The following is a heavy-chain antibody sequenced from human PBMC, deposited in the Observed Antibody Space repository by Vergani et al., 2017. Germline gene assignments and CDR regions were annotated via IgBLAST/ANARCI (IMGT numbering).Heavy chain of an antibody. V-gene: IGHV3-49*03. CDR3: TSLVGATTPNWFDP. CDR1: GFTFGDYA. CDR2: IRSKAYGGTT. J-gene: IGHJ5*02. D-gene: IGHD1-26*01. Sequence: EVQLVESGGGLVQPGRSLRLSCTASGFTFGDYAMSWFRQAPGKGLEWVGFIRSKAYGGTTEYAASVKGRFTISRDDSKSIAYLQMNSLKTEDTAVYYCTSLVGATTPNWFDPWGQGTLVTVSS.